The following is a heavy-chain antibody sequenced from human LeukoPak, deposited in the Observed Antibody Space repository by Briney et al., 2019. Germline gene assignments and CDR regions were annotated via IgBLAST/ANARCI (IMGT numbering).Heavy chain of an antibody. CDR2: IYYSGST. J-gene: IGHJ4*02. Sequence: SETLSLTCTVSGGSISSSSYYWGWIRQPPGKGLEWIGSIYYSGSTYYNPSLKSRVTISVDTSKNQFSLKLSSVTAADTAVYYCARDLRWELRVFEYWGQGTLVTVSS. D-gene: IGHD1-26*01. CDR1: GGSISSSSYY. CDR3: ARDLRWELRVFEY. V-gene: IGHV4-39*02.